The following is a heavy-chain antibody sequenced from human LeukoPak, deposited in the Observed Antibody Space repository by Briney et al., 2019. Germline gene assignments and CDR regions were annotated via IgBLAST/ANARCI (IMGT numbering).Heavy chain of an antibody. J-gene: IGHJ4*02. Sequence: SETLSLTCTVSGGSISSSSYYWGWIRQPPGKGLEWIGYIYYSGSTNYNPSLKSRVTISVDTSKNQFSLKLSSVTAADTAVYYCARGARGRPFDYWGQGTLVTVSS. CDR3: ARGARGRPFDY. CDR2: IYYSGST. D-gene: IGHD3-16*01. V-gene: IGHV4-61*05. CDR1: GGSISSSSYY.